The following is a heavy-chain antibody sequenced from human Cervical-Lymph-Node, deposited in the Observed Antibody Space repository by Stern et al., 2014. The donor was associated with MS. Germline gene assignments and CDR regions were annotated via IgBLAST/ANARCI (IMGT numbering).Heavy chain of an antibody. CDR1: GGSISSAGHY. V-gene: IGHV4-31*01. J-gene: IGHJ4*02. D-gene: IGHD3-16*01. CDR2: LHYSGSN. CDR3: ARSDRLWGSFDY. Sequence: VQLVQSGPGLVKPSQTLSLTCTVSGGSISSAGHYWTWLRQHPGKGLEGIGYLHYSGSNYYNPFLKRPATISVDTSQNQFSLKLRSVTAADTALYYCARSDRLWGSFDYWGQGTLVTVSS.